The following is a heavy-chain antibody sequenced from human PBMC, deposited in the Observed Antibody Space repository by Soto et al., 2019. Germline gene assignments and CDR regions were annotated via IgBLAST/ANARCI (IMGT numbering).Heavy chain of an antibody. CDR1: GFTFGDYA. V-gene: IGHV3-49*03. CDR2: IRSKAYGGTT. D-gene: IGHD2-15*01. CDR3: TGYCSGGSCYLVDY. Sequence: GGSLRLSCTASGFTFGDYAMSWFRQAPGKGLEWVGFIRSKAYGGTTEYAASVKGRFTISRDDSKSIAYLQMNSLKTEDTAVYYCTGYCSGGSCYLVDYWGQGTLVTVSS. J-gene: IGHJ4*02.